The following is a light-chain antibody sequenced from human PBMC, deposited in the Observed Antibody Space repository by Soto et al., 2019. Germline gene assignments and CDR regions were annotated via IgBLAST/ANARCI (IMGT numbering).Light chain of an antibody. J-gene: IGLJ3*02. CDR1: NSNLGAGYD. V-gene: IGLV1-40*01. Sequence: QSVLTQPPSVSGAPGQRVTISCTGNNSNLGAGYDVHWYQQLPGAAPKLVIFGNRKRPSGVPERFSGSKSGTSASLAITGLQAEDEADYYCQAYVYSLTAFVFGGGTKLTVL. CDR2: GNR. CDR3: QAYVYSLTAFV.